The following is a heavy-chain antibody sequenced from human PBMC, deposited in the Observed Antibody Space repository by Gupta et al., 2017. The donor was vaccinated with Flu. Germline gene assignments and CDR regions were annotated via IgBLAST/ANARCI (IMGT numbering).Heavy chain of an antibody. V-gene: IGHV3-23*01. Sequence: EVQLFESGGGLVQPGGSLRLSCVASRFTFSTYAMNWVRQAPGKGLEWLSTISASGTTTYYADSVKGRFTISRDNSKSTLYLQMNSLGAEDTAIYYCAKKGGNTTPGNWFDPWGQGAQVTVSS. CDR2: ISASGTTT. J-gene: IGHJ5*02. CDR3: AKKGGNTTPGNWFDP. CDR1: RFTFSTYA. D-gene: IGHD3-16*01.